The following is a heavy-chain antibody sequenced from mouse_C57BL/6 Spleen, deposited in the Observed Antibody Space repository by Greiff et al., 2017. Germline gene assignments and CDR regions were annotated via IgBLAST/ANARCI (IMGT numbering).Heavy chain of an antibody. CDR3: ARTITTVDRYAMDY. D-gene: IGHD1-1*01. CDR2: IYPSDSET. J-gene: IGHJ4*01. CDR1: GYTFTSYW. V-gene: IGHV1-61*01. Sequence: QVHVKQPGAELVSPGSSVKLSCKASGYTFTSYWMDWVKQRPGQGLEWIGNIYPSDSETHYNQKFKDKATLTVDKSSSTAYMQLSSLTSEDSAVYYCARTITTVDRYAMDYWGQGTSVTVSS.